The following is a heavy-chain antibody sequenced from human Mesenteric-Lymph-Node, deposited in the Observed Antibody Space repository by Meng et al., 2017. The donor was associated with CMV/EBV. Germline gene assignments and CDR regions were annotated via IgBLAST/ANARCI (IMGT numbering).Heavy chain of an antibody. V-gene: IGHV4-34*01. D-gene: IGHD4-23*01. Sequence: VHVEQCGAGLLKPSENMFGICAVHGGYFSGYGWWWIRQPPGKVVDWMGEINHSGSTNFCPSLKSRVTVSVETSRNRCSLKLSSVTAADTAVYYCARHQRWLKSEGGFNYWGQGTLVTVSS. J-gene: IGHJ4*02. CDR2: INHSGST. CDR3: ARHQRWLKSEGGFNY. CDR1: GGYFSGYG.